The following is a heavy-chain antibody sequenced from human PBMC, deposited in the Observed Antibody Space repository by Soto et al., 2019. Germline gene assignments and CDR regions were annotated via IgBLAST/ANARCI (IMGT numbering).Heavy chain of an antibody. CDR1: VGSRSSNSTT. D-gene: IGHD6-6*01. CDR3: ARSSSIAARRGYFDY. CDR2: TYYRSKWYN. J-gene: IGHJ4*02. V-gene: IGHV6-1*01. Sequence: SQTLSLTYAISVGSRSSNSTTWNWIRQSPSRGLEWLGRTYYRSKWYNDYAVSVKSRITINPDTSKNQFSLQLNSVTPEDTAVYYCARSSSIAARRGYFDYWGQGTMVTVS.